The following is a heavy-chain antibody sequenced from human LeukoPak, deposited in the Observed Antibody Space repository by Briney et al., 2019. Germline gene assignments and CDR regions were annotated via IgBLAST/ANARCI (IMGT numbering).Heavy chain of an antibody. CDR1: GGSISSGGYY. V-gene: IGHV4-31*03. D-gene: IGHD3-16*01. CDR3: AREAVRGPNYFDY. J-gene: IGHJ4*02. CDR2: IYYSGST. Sequence: SQTLSLTCTVSGGSISSGGYYWSWIRQHPGKGLEWIGYIYYSGSTYYNPSIKSRVTISVDTSKNQFSLKLSSVTAADTAVYYCAREAVRGPNYFDYWGQGTLVTVSS.